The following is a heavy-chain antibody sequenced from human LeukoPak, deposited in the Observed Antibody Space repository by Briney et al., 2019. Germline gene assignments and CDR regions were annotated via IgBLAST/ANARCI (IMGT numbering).Heavy chain of an antibody. J-gene: IGHJ4*02. CDR3: ARHDSSGYYLNY. Sequence: GASVTVSCQASGCTFSSYAISWVRQAPGQGLEWMGRIIPILGIANYAQKFQGRVTITADKSTSTAYMELSSLRSEDTAVYYCARHDSSGYYLNYWGQGTLATVSS. CDR1: GCTFSSYA. D-gene: IGHD3-22*01. CDR2: IIPILGIA. V-gene: IGHV1-69*04.